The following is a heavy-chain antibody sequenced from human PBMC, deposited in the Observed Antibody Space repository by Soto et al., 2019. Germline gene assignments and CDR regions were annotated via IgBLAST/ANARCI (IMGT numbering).Heavy chain of an antibody. CDR3: ESDESSSFFVY. Sequence: DSVKVSCKASGYTFTSYAMHWVRQAPGQRLEWMGWINAGNGNTKYSQKFQGRVTITRDTSASTAYMELSSLRSEDTAVYFCESDESSSFFVYCGQRSLVPGSA. J-gene: IGHJ4*02. D-gene: IGHD6-13*01. CDR2: INAGNGNT. V-gene: IGHV1-3*01. CDR1: GYTFTSYA.